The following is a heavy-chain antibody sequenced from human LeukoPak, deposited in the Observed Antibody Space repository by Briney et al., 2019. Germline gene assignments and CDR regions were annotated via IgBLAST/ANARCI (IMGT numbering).Heavy chain of an antibody. V-gene: IGHV3-21*01. CDR3: ARDRYYYDSSGYRYYFDY. CDR2: ISSSSSYI. J-gene: IGHJ4*02. Sequence: GGSLRLSCAASGFTFSSYSMNWVRQAPGQGLEWVSSISSSSSYIYYADSVKGRFTISRDNAKNSLYLQMNSLRAEDTAVYYCARDRYYYDSSGYRYYFDYWGQGTLVTVSS. CDR1: GFTFSSYS. D-gene: IGHD3-22*01.